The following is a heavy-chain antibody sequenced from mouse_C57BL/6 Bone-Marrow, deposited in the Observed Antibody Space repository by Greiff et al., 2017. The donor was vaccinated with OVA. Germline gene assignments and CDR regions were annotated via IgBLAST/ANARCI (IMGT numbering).Heavy chain of an antibody. V-gene: IGHV2-2*01. CDR2: IWSGGST. Sequence: QVQLQQSGPGLVQPSQSLSITCTVSGFSLTSYGVHWVRQSPGKGLEWLGVIWSGGSTDYNAAFISRLSISKDNSKSQVFFKMNSLQADDTAIYYCARKCGSSSYYAMDYWGQGTSVTVSS. CDR3: ARKCGSSSYYAMDY. J-gene: IGHJ4*01. CDR1: GFSLTSYG. D-gene: IGHD1-1*01.